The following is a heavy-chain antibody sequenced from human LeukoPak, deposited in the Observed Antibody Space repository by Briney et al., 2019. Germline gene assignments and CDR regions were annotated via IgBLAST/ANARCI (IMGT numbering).Heavy chain of an antibody. CDR2: ISYDGSNK. CDR1: GFTFSSYG. J-gene: IGHJ4*02. D-gene: IGHD1-26*01. V-gene: IGHV3-30*03. CDR3: ARGGGRYYFDY. Sequence: PGGSLRLSCAASGFTFSSYGMSWVRQAPGKGLEWVAVISYDGSNKYYADSAKGRFTISRDNSKNTLYLQMNSLRAEDTAVYYCARGGGRYYFDYWGQGTLVTVSS.